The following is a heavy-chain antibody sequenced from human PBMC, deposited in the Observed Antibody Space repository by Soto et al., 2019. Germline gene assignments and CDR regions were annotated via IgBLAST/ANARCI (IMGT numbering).Heavy chain of an antibody. Sequence: SETLSLTCTVSGGSISSYYWSWIRQPPGKGLEWIGYIYYSGSTNYNPSLKSRVTISVDTSKNQFSLKLSSVTAADTAVYYCARVGGYCSGGSCSNWFDPWGQGTLVTVSS. CDR3: ARVGGYCSGGSCSNWFDP. D-gene: IGHD2-15*01. CDR2: IYYSGST. V-gene: IGHV4-59*08. CDR1: GGSISSYY. J-gene: IGHJ5*02.